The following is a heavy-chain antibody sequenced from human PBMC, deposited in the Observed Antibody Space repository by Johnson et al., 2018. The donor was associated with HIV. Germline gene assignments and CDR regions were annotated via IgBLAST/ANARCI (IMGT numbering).Heavy chain of an antibody. V-gene: IGHV3-30-3*01. J-gene: IGHJ3*01. CDR3: ARDPAWL. CDR2: ISYDGSNK. D-gene: IGHD5-12*01. CDR1: VFTFSSYA. Sequence: QLVESGGGVVQPGRSLRLSCAASVFTFSSYAMHWVRQAPGKGLEWVAVISYDGSNKYYADSVKGRFTISRDNSKNTLYLQMNSLRAEDTAVYYCARDPAWLWGQGTMVIVSS.